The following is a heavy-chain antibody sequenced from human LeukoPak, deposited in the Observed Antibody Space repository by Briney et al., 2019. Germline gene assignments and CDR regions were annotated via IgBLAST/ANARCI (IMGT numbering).Heavy chain of an antibody. J-gene: IGHJ5*02. CDR2: IYYSGST. CDR3: ARHPRSYYYDSSGYL. V-gene: IGHV4-39*01. CDR1: DGSISSSSYY. Sequence: SETLSLTCTVSDGSISSSSYYWGWIRQPPGKGLEWIGSIYYSGSTYYNPSLKSRVTISVDTSKNQFSLKLSSVTAADTAVYYCARHPRSYYYDSSGYLWGQGTLVTVSS. D-gene: IGHD3-22*01.